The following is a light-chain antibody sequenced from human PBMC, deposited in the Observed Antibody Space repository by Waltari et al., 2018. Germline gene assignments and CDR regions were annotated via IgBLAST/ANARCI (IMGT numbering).Light chain of an antibody. Sequence: SYELTQPPSVSVSPGQTARITCSADALPTKYAHWYQQKSGQAPVLVIYDDIKRPSVIPKRFSGSSSGTMATLTISGAQVEEEADYYCYSTDSSGKGVFGGGTKLTVL. V-gene: IGLV3-10*01. J-gene: IGLJ3*02. CDR3: YSTDSSGKGV. CDR1: ALPTKY. CDR2: DDI.